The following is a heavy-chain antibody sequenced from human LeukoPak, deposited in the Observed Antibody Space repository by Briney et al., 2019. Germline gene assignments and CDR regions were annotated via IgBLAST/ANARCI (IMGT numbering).Heavy chain of an antibody. CDR3: ARVGVPAPFDY. Sequence: ASVEVSCKVSGYTLTELSIHWVRQAPGRGLEWMGSFDPEDGETFYAQKFQGRITMTEDTSTDTAYMELSSLRSEDTAVYYCARVGVPAPFDYWGQGTLVTVSS. V-gene: IGHV1-24*01. CDR1: GYTLTELS. D-gene: IGHD2-2*01. CDR2: FDPEDGET. J-gene: IGHJ4*02.